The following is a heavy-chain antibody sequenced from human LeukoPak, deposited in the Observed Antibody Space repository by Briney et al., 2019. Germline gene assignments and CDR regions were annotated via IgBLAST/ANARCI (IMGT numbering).Heavy chain of an antibody. CDR2: ISAYNGNT. CDR1: GYTFTSYG. Sequence: ASVKVSCKASGYTFTSYGISWVRQVPGQELEWMGWISAYNGNTNYAHHLQGRVTMTTDTSTSTAYMELRSLRSDDTAVYFCATDDIAVAGTNFDYWGQVTLVTVSS. D-gene: IGHD1-14*01. J-gene: IGHJ4*02. CDR3: ATDDIAVAGTNFDY. V-gene: IGHV1-18*01.